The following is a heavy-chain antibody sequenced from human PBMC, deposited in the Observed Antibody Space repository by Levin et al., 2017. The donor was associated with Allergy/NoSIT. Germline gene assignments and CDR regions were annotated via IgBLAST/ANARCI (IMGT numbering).Heavy chain of an antibody. Sequence: SCAVSGGSISSSNWWSWVRQPPGKGLEWIGEIYHSGSTNYNPSLKSRVTISVDKSKNQFSLKLSSVTAAATAVYYCARYGGYCSSTSCYPSRYYYGMDVWGQGTTVTVSS. D-gene: IGHD2-2*03. J-gene: IGHJ6*02. CDR3: ARYGGYCSSTSCYPSRYYYGMDV. CDR2: IYHSGST. CDR1: GGSISSSNW. V-gene: IGHV4-4*02.